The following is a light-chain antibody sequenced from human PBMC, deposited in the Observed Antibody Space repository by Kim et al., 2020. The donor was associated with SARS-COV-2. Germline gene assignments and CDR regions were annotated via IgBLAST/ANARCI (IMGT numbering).Light chain of an antibody. CDR2: DAS. J-gene: IGKJ4*01. CDR3: QQRSNWPPLT. V-gene: IGKV3-11*01. CDR1: QSVSSY. Sequence: PGERATISSGASQSVSSYLAWYQQKPGQAHRLLIYDASNRPTGIPARFSGSGSGKDFTLTISSLEPEDVAVYYCQQRSNWPPLTFGGGTKVDIK.